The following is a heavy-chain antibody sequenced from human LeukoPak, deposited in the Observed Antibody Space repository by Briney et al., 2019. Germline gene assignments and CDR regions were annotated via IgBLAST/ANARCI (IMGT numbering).Heavy chain of an antibody. CDR1: GGSISSSSYY. V-gene: IGHV4-39*07. J-gene: IGHJ3*02. Sequence: PSQTLSLTCAVSGGSISSSSYYWGWIRQPPGKGLEWIGSIYYSGSTYYNPSLKSRVTISVDTSRNQFSLKLSSVTAADTAVYYCAGDSYGYFFRAFDIWGQGTMVTVSS. D-gene: IGHD5-18*01. CDR3: AGDSYGYFFRAFDI. CDR2: IYYSGST.